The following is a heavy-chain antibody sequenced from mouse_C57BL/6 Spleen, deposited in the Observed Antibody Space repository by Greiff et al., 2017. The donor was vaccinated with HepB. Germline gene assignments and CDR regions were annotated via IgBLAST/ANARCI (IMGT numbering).Heavy chain of an antibody. Sequence: QVQLQQPGAELVKPGASVKMSCKASGYTFTSYWITWVKQRPGQGLEWIGDIYPGSGSTNYNEKFKSKATLTVDTSSSTAYMQLSSLTSEDSAVYYCARPGMNYYGSSYGAMDYWGQGTSVTVSS. J-gene: IGHJ4*01. CDR1: GYTFTSYW. CDR3: ARPGMNYYGSSYGAMDY. D-gene: IGHD1-1*01. CDR2: IYPGSGST. V-gene: IGHV1-55*01.